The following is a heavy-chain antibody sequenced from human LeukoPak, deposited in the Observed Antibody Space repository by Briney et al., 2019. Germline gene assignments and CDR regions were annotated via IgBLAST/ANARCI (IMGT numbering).Heavy chain of an antibody. CDR3: ARDKGQSGSSGIYESYMDV. CDR2: FYIGRTT. D-gene: IGHD6-6*01. Sequence: SETLSLTCTVSGGSLRGHSWSWIRQPPGQGLEYIGVFYIGRTTNYNRSLKSRVTISLDTSKRQLSLTVNSVTAADTAVYFCARDKGQSGSSGIYESYMDVWGPGTTVIVSS. J-gene: IGHJ6*03. V-gene: IGHV4-59*11. CDR1: GGSLRGHS.